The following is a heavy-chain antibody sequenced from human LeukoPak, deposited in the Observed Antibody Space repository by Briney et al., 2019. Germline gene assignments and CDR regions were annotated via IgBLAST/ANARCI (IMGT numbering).Heavy chain of an antibody. CDR2: ITSNGDST. Sequence: GGSLRLSCSTSGFIFSSYPMHWVRPPPGKGLEYVSRITSNGDSTNYADCVKGRFTISRDNSKNTPSLHMSSLRAEDTAVYYCVKDQGEYSSSWYYFDNWGQGTLVTVSS. D-gene: IGHD6-13*01. CDR3: VKDQGEYSSSWYYFDN. J-gene: IGHJ4*02. CDR1: GFIFSSYP. V-gene: IGHV3-64D*06.